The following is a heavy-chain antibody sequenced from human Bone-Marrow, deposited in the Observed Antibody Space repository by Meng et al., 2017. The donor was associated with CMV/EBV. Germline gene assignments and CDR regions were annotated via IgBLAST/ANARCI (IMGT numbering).Heavy chain of an antibody. CDR2: INHSGST. Sequence: SETLSLTCAVYGGSFSGYYWSWIRQPPGKGLEWIGEINHSGSTNYNPSLKSRVTISVDTSKNQFSLKLSSMTAADTAVYYCARGRRSSGPKDYWGQGTRVTGSS. CDR3: ARGRRSSGPKDY. J-gene: IGHJ4*02. CDR1: GGSFSGYY. D-gene: IGHD6-19*01. V-gene: IGHV4-34*01.